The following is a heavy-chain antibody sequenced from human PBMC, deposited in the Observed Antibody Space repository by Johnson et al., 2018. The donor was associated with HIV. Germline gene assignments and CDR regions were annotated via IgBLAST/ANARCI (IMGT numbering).Heavy chain of an antibody. Sequence: QVQLVESGGGVVRPGGSLRLSCAVSGFTFDDYGMSWVRQAPGKGLEWVAVISYDGSTKYYADSVKGRFTISRDNSKNTLYLQMDSLGAEDTAVYYCARVQILADDVFNIWGQGTMVTVSS. V-gene: IGHV3-30*03. J-gene: IGHJ3*02. D-gene: IGHD3-3*02. CDR3: ARVQILADDVFNI. CDR1: GFTFDDYG. CDR2: ISYDGSTK.